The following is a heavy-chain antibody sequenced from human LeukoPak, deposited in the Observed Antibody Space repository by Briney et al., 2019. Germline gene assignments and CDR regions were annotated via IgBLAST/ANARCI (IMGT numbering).Heavy chain of an antibody. J-gene: IGHJ4*02. CDR2: ISGSGDST. D-gene: IGHD3-16*01. CDR3: AKDGGQEVDY. V-gene: IGHV3-23*01. CDR1: GFTFSSYA. Sequence: QPGGPLRLSCAASGFTFSSYAMRWVRQAAGKGLEWVSSISGSGDSTYNADSVKGRFTISRDKSKNTLYLQMNSLRAEDTAVYYCAKDGGQEVDYWGQGTLVTVSS.